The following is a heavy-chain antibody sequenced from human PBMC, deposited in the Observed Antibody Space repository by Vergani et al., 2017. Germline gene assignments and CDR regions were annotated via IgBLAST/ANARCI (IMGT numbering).Heavy chain of an antibody. CDR2: IYPGDSDT. CDR1: GYSFTSYW. D-gene: IGHD3-22*01. J-gene: IGHJ5*02. Sequence: EVQLVQSGAEVKKPGESLTISCTGSGYSFTSYWIGWVRQMPGKGLEWMGIIYPGDSDTRYSPSFQGQVTISADKSISTAYLQWSSLKASDTAMYYCARLGYYDSSGDYPTFGWFDPWGQGTLVTVSS. V-gene: IGHV5-51*01. CDR3: ARLGYYDSSGDYPTFGWFDP.